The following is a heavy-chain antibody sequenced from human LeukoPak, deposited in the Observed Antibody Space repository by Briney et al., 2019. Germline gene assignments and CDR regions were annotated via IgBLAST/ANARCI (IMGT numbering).Heavy chain of an antibody. CDR3: ARAPQANYYDSSGYYYIGMGAFDI. CDR1: GGSISSYY. CDR2: IYYSGST. V-gene: IGHV4-59*01. J-gene: IGHJ3*02. D-gene: IGHD3-22*01. Sequence: SETLSLTCTVSGGSISSYYWSWIRRPPGKGLEWIGYIYYSGSTNYNPSLKSRVTISVDTSKNQFSLNLNSVTAADTAVYFCARAPQANYYDSSGYYYIGMGAFDIWGQGTMVTVSS.